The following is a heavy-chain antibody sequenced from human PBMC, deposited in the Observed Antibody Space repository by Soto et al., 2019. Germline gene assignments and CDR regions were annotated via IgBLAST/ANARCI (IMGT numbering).Heavy chain of an antibody. CDR3: ARDRSDDFWSGYRTRSMDV. D-gene: IGHD3-3*01. V-gene: IGHV1-69*06. CDR2: IIPIFGTA. J-gene: IGHJ6*02. CDR1: GGTFSSYA. Sequence: GASVKVSCKASGGTFSSYAISWVRQAPGQGLEWMGGIIPIFGTANYAQKFQGRVTITADKSTSTAYMELSSLRSEDTAVYYCARDRSDDFWSGYRTRSMDVWGQGTTVTVSS.